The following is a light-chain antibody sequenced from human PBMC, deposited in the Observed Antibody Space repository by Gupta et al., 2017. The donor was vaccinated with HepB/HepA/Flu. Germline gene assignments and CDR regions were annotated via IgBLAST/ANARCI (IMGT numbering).Light chain of an antibody. Sequence: DIQMTPSPLSLSASVGDRVTLICRASQSINSYLNWYQQKVGTAPRLLIYATSTLQSGVPSRFTGSGYGTDFTLSINGLQPEDFATYYCQQTYTAPTSFGQGTKLEI. CDR1: QSINSY. CDR2: ATS. J-gene: IGKJ2*03. V-gene: IGKV1-39*01. CDR3: QQTYTAPTS.